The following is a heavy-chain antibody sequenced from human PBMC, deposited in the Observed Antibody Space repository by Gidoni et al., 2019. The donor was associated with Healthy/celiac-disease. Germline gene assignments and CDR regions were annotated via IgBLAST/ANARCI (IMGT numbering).Heavy chain of an antibody. CDR3: ASFTAMVTGGAAY. CDR1: GFTFSSYA. V-gene: IGHV3-30*01. Sequence: QVQLVESGGGVVQPGRSLRLSCAASGFTFSSYAMHWVRQAPGKGLEWVAVISYDGSNKYYADSVKGRFTISRDNSKNTLYLQMNSLRAEDTAVYYCASFTAMVTGGAAYWGQGTLVTVSS. D-gene: IGHD5-18*01. CDR2: ISYDGSNK. J-gene: IGHJ4*02.